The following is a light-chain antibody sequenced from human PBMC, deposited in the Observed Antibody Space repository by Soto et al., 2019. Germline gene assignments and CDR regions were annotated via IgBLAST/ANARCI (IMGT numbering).Light chain of an antibody. CDR2: WAS. Sequence: ILMTQSPESLAVSLGERATINCKSSQSVLYSSNNKNYLAWYQQKPGQPPKLLIYWASTRDSGVPNRFSGGGSGTDFTLTISSLQAADVAVYYCQQYYSTPRTFGQGTRLEIK. V-gene: IGKV4-1*01. J-gene: IGKJ5*01. CDR1: QSVLYSSNNKNY. CDR3: QQYYSTPRT.